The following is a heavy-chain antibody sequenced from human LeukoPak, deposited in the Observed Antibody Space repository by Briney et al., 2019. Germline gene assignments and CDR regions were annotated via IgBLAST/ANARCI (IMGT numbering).Heavy chain of an antibody. Sequence: SETLSLTCTVSGGSISSYYWTWIRQPPGKGLEWIGYVDHTGSTKFNPSLNGRVSISRDTSKNFFSLRLRSVTAADTAVYFCARGRVSSSTWYSTYYYFFYMDFWGKGTTVTVSS. CDR2: VDHTGST. CDR1: GGSISSYY. V-gene: IGHV4-59*01. CDR3: ARGRVSSSTWYSTYYYFFYMDF. J-gene: IGHJ6*03. D-gene: IGHD4-11*01.